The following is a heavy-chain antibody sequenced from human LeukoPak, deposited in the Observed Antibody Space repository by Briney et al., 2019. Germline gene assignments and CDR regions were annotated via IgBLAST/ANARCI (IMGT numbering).Heavy chain of an antibody. D-gene: IGHD3-22*01. V-gene: IGHV3-33*06. Sequence: GGSLRLSCAASGFTFSSYGMHWVRQAPGKGLEWVAVIWYDGSNKYYADSVKGRFTISRDNSKNTLYLQMNSLRAEDTAVYYCAKSYDSSGFDYWGQGTLVTVSS. J-gene: IGHJ4*02. CDR1: GFTFSSYG. CDR3: AKSYDSSGFDY. CDR2: IWYDGSNK.